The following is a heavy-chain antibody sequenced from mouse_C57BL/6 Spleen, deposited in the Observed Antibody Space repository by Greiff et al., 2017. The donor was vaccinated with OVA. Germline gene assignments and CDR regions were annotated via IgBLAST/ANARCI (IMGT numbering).Heavy chain of an antibody. CDR3: AREVYYSNYEWYFDV. CDR1: GYTFTSYW. D-gene: IGHD2-5*01. V-gene: IGHV1-64*01. CDR2: IHPNSGST. Sequence: VKLQQPGAELVKPGASVKLSCKASGYTFTSYWMHWVKQRPGQGLEWIGMIHPNSGSTNYNEKFKSKATLTVDKSSSTAYMQLSSLTSEDSAVYYCAREVYYSNYEWYFDVWGTGTTVTVSS. J-gene: IGHJ1*03.